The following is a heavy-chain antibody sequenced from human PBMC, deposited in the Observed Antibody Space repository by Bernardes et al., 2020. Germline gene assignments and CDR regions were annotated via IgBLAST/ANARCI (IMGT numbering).Heavy chain of an antibody. CDR3: ARDPSPYQLRWTYGS. CDR2: ISESTTYT. D-gene: IGHD2-2*01. CDR1: GFTFSDYY. V-gene: IGHV3-11*06. J-gene: IGHJ5*02. Sequence: GGSLRLSCAASGFTFSDYYMSWIRQAPGKGLEWVSYISESTTYTNYAGSVKGRFTISRDNAKNSLHLQMDSLRPEDTGVYYCARDPSPYQLRWTYGSWGQGTLVTVSS.